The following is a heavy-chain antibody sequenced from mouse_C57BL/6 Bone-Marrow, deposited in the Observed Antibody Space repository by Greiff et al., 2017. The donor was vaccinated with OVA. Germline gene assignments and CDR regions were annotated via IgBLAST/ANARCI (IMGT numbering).Heavy chain of an antibody. V-gene: IGHV1-64*01. CDR1: GYTFTSYW. J-gene: IGHJ3*01. CDR3: AGFYDGNDPGFAY. CDR2: IHPNSGST. D-gene: IGHD2-3*01. Sequence: QVQLQQPGAELVKPGASVKLSCKASGYTFTSYWMHWVKQRPGQGLEWIGMIHPNSGSTNYNEKFKSKATLTVDKSSSTAYMQLSSLTSEDSAVYYCAGFYDGNDPGFAYWGQGTLVTVSA.